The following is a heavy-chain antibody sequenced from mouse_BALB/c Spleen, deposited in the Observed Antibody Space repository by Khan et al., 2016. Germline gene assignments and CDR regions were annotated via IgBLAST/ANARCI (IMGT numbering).Heavy chain of an antibody. J-gene: IGHJ3*01. D-gene: IGHD1-1*01. CDR1: GYAFTNVL. Sequence: VQLQQSGADLVRPGTSVKVSCKASGYAFTNVLIDWIKQRPGQGLDWIGVINPGSGSTNYNEKFKGKATLTADKSYSTAYMQLSSLTSDDSAVYFCVSQYASSYVWFAYWGPGTLVTVSA. CDR3: VSQYASSYVWFAY. V-gene: IGHV1-54*01. CDR2: INPGSGST.